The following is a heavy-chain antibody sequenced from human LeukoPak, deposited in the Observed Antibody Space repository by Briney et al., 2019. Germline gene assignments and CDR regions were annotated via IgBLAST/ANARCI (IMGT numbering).Heavy chain of an antibody. D-gene: IGHD3-10*01. CDR2: ISGSDSLK. V-gene: IGHV3-48*03. J-gene: IGHJ6*04. CDR1: GFTISTYG. Sequence: GGSLRLSCAASGFTISTYGMNWVRQAPGEELEWVSHISGSDSLKYYADSVKGRFTISRDNAKNSLYLQMNTLRAEDTAVYYCAREEYYGSGSYMRYFYYYDMDVWGKGTTVTVSS. CDR3: AREEYYGSGSYMRYFYYYDMDV.